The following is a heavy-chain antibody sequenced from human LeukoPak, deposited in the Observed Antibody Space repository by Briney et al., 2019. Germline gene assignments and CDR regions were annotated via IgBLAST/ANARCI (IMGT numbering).Heavy chain of an antibody. CDR3: ARDYSGYDRGGFDY. CDR2: IIPIFGTA. Sequence: SVKVSCKASGGTFSSYAISWVRQAPGQGLEWMGGIIPIFGTANYAQKFQGRVTITADESTSTAYMELSSLRSEDTAVYYCARDYSGYDRGGFDYWGQGTLVTVSS. V-gene: IGHV1-69*13. D-gene: IGHD5-12*01. J-gene: IGHJ4*02. CDR1: GGTFSSYA.